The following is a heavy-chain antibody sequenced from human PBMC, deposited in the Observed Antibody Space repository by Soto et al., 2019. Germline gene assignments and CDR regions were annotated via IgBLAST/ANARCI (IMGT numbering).Heavy chain of an antibody. CDR3: ARHPYSGYEAVDY. D-gene: IGHD5-12*01. J-gene: IGHJ4*02. CDR1: VGSISSYY. V-gene: IGHV4-59*08. CDR2: IYYSGST. Sequence: ETLSLTCTVSVGSISSYYWSWIRQPPGKGLEWIGYIYYSGSTNYNPSLKSRVTISVDTSKNQFSLRLSSVTAADTAVYYCARHPYSGYEAVDYWGQGTLVTVSS.